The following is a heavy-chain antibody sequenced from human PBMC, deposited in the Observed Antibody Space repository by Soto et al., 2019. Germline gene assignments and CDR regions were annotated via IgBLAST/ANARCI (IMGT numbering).Heavy chain of an antibody. CDR1: GGSFSGYY. CDR3: ARRDDTYGDSF. D-gene: IGHD4-17*01. Sequence: SETLSLTCAVYGGSFSGYYWIWIRQPPGKGLEWIGEINHSGSTNYNPSLKSRVTISVDTSKNQFSLKLSSVTAADTAVYYCARRDDTYGDSFWGQGTLVTVSS. J-gene: IGHJ4*02. CDR2: INHSGST. V-gene: IGHV4-34*01.